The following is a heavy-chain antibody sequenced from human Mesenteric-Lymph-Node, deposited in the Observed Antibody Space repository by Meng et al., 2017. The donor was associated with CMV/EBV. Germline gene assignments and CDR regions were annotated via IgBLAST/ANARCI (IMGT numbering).Heavy chain of an antibody. Sequence: GESLKISCAASGFTVSSNYMSWVRQAPGKGLEWVSVFYGGGGSTYYADSVKGRFTISRDDSMNTLYLQMNSLRAEDTALYYCAKATHDYSMYYYYYYGMDVWGQGTTVTVSS. CDR3: AKATHDYSMYYYYYYGMDV. CDR1: GFTVSSNY. CDR2: FYGGGGST. D-gene: IGHD4-11*01. V-gene: IGHV3-23*03. J-gene: IGHJ6*02.